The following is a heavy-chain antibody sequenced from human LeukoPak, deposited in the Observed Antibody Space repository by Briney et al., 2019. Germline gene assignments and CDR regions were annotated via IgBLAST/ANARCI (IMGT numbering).Heavy chain of an antibody. CDR1: GCTFTGYY. CDR2: INPNSGGT. J-gene: IGHJ5*02. CDR3: ARSPPFGANWFDP. Sequence: ASVKVSCKASGCTFTGYYMHWVRQAPGQGLEWMGWINPNSGGTNYAQKFQGRVTMTRDTSISTAYMELSRLRSDDTAVYYCARSPPFGANWFDPWGQGTLVTVSS. V-gene: IGHV1-2*02. D-gene: IGHD3-16*01.